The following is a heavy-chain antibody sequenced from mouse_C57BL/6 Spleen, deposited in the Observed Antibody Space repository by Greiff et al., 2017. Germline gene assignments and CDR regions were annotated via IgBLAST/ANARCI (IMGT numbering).Heavy chain of an antibody. Sequence: EVKLVESVAELVRPGASVKLSCTASGFNIKNTYMHWVKQRPEQGLEWIGRIDPANGNTEYAPKFQGKATITADTSSHTAYLQLSSLTSEDTAIYYCARSFGGGPWFGCRGHGTLVTVSA. CDR2: IDPANGNT. J-gene: IGHJ3*01. CDR3: ARSFGGGPWFGC. V-gene: IGHV14-3*01. CDR1: GFNIKNTY.